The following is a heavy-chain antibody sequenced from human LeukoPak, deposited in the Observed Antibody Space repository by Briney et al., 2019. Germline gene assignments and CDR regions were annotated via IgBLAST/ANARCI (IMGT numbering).Heavy chain of an antibody. Sequence: ASVKVSCKASGYTFTGYYMHWVRQAPGQGLEWMGWINPNSGGTNYAQKFQGRVTMTRDTSISTAYVELSRLRSDDTAVYYCAREYSSSWYGNWFDPWGQGTLVTVSS. CDR3: AREYSSSWYGNWFDP. J-gene: IGHJ5*02. V-gene: IGHV1-2*02. CDR1: GYTFTGYY. CDR2: INPNSGGT. D-gene: IGHD6-13*01.